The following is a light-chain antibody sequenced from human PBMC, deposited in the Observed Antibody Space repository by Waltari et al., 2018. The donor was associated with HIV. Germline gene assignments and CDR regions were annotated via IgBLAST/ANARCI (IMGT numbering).Light chain of an antibody. V-gene: IGLV2-11*01. CDR1: SSDVGGYNY. CDR2: DVS. CDR3: CSYAGSYTLKV. J-gene: IGLJ2*01. Sequence: QSALTQPRSVSGSPGQSVTISCTGTSSDVGGYNYVSWYQQHPGQAPKLMIYDVSKRPSGVPDCFSGSKSGNTASLTISGLQAEDEADYYCCSYAGSYTLKVFGGGTKLTVL.